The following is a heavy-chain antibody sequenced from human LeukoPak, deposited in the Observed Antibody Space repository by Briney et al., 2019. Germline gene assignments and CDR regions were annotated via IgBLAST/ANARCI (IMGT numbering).Heavy chain of an antibody. CDR3: AKDRTPVLRFLEWLLFFDY. CDR2: ISYDGSNK. CDR1: GFTSSSYA. Sequence: PGGSLRLSCAASGFTSSSYAMHWVRQAPGKGLEWVAVISYDGSNKYYADSVKGRFTISRDNSKNTLYLQMNSLRAEDTAVYYCAKDRTPVLRFLEWLLFFDYWGQGTLVTVSS. D-gene: IGHD3-3*01. V-gene: IGHV3-30-3*01. J-gene: IGHJ4*02.